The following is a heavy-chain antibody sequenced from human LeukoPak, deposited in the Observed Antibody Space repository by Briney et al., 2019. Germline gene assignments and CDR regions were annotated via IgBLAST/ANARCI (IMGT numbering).Heavy chain of an antibody. CDR1: GFTFSSYP. CDR2: IGSNGDTT. CDR3: ARETIGTNDY. J-gene: IGHJ4*02. V-gene: IGHV3-64*01. D-gene: IGHD5-24*01. Sequence: GGSLKLSCAASGFTFSSYPMHWVRQAPGKGLEYVSAIGSNGDTTYYANSVRGRFTISRDNSKNTLYLQMGSLRTEDMAIYYCARETIGTNDYWGQGTLVTVSS.